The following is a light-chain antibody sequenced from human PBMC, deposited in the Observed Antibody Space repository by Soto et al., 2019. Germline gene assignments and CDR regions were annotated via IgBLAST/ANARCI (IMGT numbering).Light chain of an antibody. CDR2: DVS. Sequence: QSALTQPASVSGSPGQSIIISCIGTSSDVGAYDYVSWYQHHPGKAPKLMIYDVSNRPSGVSNRFSGSKSGNTASLTISGLQAEEEADYSCSSHTSTSTPPYVFGTGTKVTVL. CDR3: SSHTSTSTPPYV. CDR1: SSDVGAYDY. J-gene: IGLJ1*01. V-gene: IGLV2-14*03.